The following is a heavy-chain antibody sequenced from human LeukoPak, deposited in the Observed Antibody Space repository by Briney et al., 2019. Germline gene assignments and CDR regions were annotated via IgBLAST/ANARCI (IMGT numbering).Heavy chain of an antibody. CDR2: ISGSGGST. Sequence: GGSLRLSCAASGFTLSNYSMNWVRQAPGKGLEWVSAISGSGGSTYYADSVKGRFTISRDNSKNTLYLQMNSLRAEDTAVYYCARSGYDYGVIDYWGQGTLVTVSS. D-gene: IGHD5-12*01. CDR1: GFTLSNYS. CDR3: ARSGYDYGVIDY. V-gene: IGHV3-23*01. J-gene: IGHJ4*02.